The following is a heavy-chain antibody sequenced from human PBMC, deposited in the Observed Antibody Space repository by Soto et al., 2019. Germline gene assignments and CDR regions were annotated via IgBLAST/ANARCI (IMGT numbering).Heavy chain of an antibody. Sequence: QVQLVQSGAEVKKPGSSVKVSCKASGGTFSSYTISWVRQAPGQGLEWMGRIIPILGIANYAQKFQGRVTITADKSTSTAYMELSSLRSEDTAAYYCARGLRGPSKDYWGQGTLVTVSS. D-gene: IGHD3-10*01. CDR3: ARGLRGPSKDY. V-gene: IGHV1-69*02. CDR1: GGTFSSYT. J-gene: IGHJ4*02. CDR2: IIPILGIA.